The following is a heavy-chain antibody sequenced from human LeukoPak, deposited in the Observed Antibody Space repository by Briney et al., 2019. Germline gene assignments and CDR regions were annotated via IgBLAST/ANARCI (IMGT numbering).Heavy chain of an antibody. CDR3: ARDLGSGSYLGAFDY. CDR1: GGSISSYY. V-gene: IGHV4-4*07. J-gene: IGHJ4*02. Sequence: SETLSLTCTVPGGSISSYYWSWIRQPPGEGLEWIGRIYTSGSANYNPSLKSRVTMSVDTSKNQFSLKLSCVTAADTAVSYCARDLGSGSYLGAFDYWGQGTLVTVST. D-gene: IGHD1-26*01. CDR2: IYTSGSA.